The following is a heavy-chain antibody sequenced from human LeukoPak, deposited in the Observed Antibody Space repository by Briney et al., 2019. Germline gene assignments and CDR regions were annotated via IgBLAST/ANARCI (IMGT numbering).Heavy chain of an antibody. CDR1: GFTFSSYA. CDR2: ISSNGGST. V-gene: IGHV3-64D*09. D-gene: IGHD3-9*01. CDR3: VTNYDISTLYYGMDV. J-gene: IGHJ6*02. Sequence: PGGSLRLSCAASGFTFSSYAMHWVRQAPGKGLEYVSAISSNGGSTYYADSVKGRFTISRDDSKYTLYLQMSSLRAEDTAVYYCVTNYDISTLYYGMDVWGQGTTVTVSS.